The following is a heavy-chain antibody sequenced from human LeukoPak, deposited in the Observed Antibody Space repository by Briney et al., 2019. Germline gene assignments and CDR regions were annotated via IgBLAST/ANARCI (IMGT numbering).Heavy chain of an antibody. Sequence: PGGSLRLSCTSSGFTFREFAVSWFRQAPGKGLGWIGFIRSSIYGGTPKAAASVKGRFIFSRDDSKGVAYLRMNSLKTEDTAVYYYSREWGNGNDLRPDYWGQGTLVTVSS. D-gene: IGHD1-1*01. CDR3: SREWGNGNDLRPDY. CDR2: IRSSIYGGTP. V-gene: IGHV3-49*03. CDR1: GFTFREFA. J-gene: IGHJ4*02.